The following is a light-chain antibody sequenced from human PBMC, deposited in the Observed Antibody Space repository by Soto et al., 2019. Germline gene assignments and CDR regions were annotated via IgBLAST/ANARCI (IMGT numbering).Light chain of an antibody. CDR2: EVS. CDR3: QSYDSRLSQGV. V-gene: IGLV2-14*01. J-gene: IGLJ1*01. CDR1: SSDVGNYNY. Sequence: QSALTQPASVSGSPGQSITISCTGTSSDVGNYNYVSWYQQHPGKAPKLMIYEVSNRPSGVPDRFSGSKSGTSASLAITGLQAEDEADYYCQSYDSRLSQGVFGTGTKLTVL.